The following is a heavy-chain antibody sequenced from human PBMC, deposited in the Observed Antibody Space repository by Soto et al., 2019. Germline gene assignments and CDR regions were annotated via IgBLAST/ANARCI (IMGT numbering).Heavy chain of an antibody. CDR3: ARDVVVPAAATRDSDNWFDP. D-gene: IGHD2-2*01. V-gene: IGHV4-59*01. CDR1: GVSISSYY. J-gene: IGHJ5*02. CDR2: IYYSGST. Sequence: SETLSLTCTVSGVSISSYYWSWIRQPPGKGLEWIGYIYYSGSTNYNPSLKSRVTISVDTSKNQFSLKLSSVTAADTAVYYCARDVVVPAAATRDSDNWFDPWGQGTLVTVSS.